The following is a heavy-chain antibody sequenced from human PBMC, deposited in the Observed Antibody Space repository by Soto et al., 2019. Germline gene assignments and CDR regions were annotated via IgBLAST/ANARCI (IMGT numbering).Heavy chain of an antibody. CDR3: ASSSSDHLGSFDY. D-gene: IGHD6-6*01. J-gene: IGHJ4*02. V-gene: IGHV1-69*02. CDR2: IIPILGIA. CDR1: GGTFSSYT. Sequence: SVKVSCKASGGTFSSYTISWVRQAPGQGLEWMGRIIPILGIANYAQKFQGRVTITADKSTGTAYMELSSLRSEDTAVYYCASSSSDHLGSFDYWGQGTLVTVSS.